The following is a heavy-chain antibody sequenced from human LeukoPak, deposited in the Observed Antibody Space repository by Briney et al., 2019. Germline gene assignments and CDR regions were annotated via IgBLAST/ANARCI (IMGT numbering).Heavy chain of an antibody. CDR1: GFTFSSYA. CDR3: AKDQRGYSSGWYGY. Sequence: GGSLRLSCAASGFTFSSYAMSWVRQAPGKGLEWVSAISGSGGSTYYADSVKGWFTISRDNSKNTLYLQMNSLRAEDTAVYYCAKDQRGYSSGWYGYWGQGTLVTVSS. V-gene: IGHV3-23*01. J-gene: IGHJ4*02. D-gene: IGHD6-19*01. CDR2: ISGSGGST.